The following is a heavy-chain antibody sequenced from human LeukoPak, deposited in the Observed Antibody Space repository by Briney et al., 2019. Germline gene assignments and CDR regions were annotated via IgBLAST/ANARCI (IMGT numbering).Heavy chain of an antibody. D-gene: IGHD6-13*01. CDR2: IYYSGST. CDR1: GGSISSGGYY. J-gene: IGHJ4*02. Sequence: PSETLSLTRTVSGGSISSGGYYWSWIRQHPGKGLEWIGYIYYSGSTYYNPSLKSRVTISVDTSKNQFSLKLSSVTAADTAVYYCASLLNSSSWPRTYYFDYWGQGTLVTVSS. V-gene: IGHV4-31*03. CDR3: ASLLNSSSWPRTYYFDY.